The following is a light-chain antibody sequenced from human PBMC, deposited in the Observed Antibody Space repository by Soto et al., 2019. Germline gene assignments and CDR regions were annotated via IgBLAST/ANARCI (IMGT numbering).Light chain of an antibody. CDR1: QSLLHSNGYNY. Sequence: DIVMTQSPLSLPVTPGEPASISCRSNQSLLHSNGYNYLDWYLQKPGQSPQLLIYLGSSRASGVPDRFSGSGSGTDFTLKISGVEAEDVGVYYCMKALQTLITFGQGTRLEIK. CDR2: LGS. J-gene: IGKJ5*01. V-gene: IGKV2-28*01. CDR3: MKALQTLIT.